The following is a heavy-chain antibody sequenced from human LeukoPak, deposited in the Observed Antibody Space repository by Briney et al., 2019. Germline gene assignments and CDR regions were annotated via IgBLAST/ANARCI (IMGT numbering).Heavy chain of an antibody. V-gene: IGHV3-72*01. J-gene: IGHJ5*02. CDR2: TRNKANNYST. Sequence: GGSLRLPCATSGFTLSDHYLDWVRQAPGKGLEWVGRTRNKANNYSTEYAASVRGRFTISRDDSNNSLYLQMSSLKIEDSAMYYCTRGRQFGHWGQGTLVTVSS. CDR1: GFTLSDHY. CDR3: TRGRQFGH.